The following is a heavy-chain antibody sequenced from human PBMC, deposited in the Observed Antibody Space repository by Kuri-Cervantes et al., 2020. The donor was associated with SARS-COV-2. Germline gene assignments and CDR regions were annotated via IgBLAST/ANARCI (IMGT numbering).Heavy chain of an antibody. Sequence: GESLKISCAASGFTFSSYATHWVRQAPGKGLVWVSRINSDGSSTSYADSVKGRFTISRDNAKNTLYLQMNSLRAEDTAVYYCARDYYDSSGVYWSQGTLVTVSS. J-gene: IGHJ4*02. CDR2: INSDGSST. CDR1: GFTFSSYA. CDR3: ARDYYDSSGVY. D-gene: IGHD3-22*01. V-gene: IGHV3-74*01.